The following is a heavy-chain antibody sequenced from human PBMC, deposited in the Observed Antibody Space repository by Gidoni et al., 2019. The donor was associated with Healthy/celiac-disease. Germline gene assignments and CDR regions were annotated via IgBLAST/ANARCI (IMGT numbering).Heavy chain of an antibody. V-gene: IGHV4-61*02. Sequence: QVQLQESGPGLVKPSQTLSLTCPASGGSISRGSYYWSWFRQPAGKGLEWIGRIYSSGSTNYNPSLKSRVTFSVDTSKNQFSLKLSSVTAADTAVYYCARGGATSFHWFDPWGQGTLVTVSS. J-gene: IGHJ5*02. CDR3: ARGGATSFHWFDP. D-gene: IGHD1-26*01. CDR2: IYSSGST. CDR1: GGSISRGSYY.